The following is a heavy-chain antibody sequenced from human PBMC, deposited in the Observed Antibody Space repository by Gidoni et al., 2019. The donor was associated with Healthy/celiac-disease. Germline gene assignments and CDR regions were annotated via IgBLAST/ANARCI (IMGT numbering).Heavy chain of an antibody. Sequence: EVQLVESGGGLVQPGRSLRLSCTASGFTFGDYAMSWFRQAPGKGLGWVGFIRSKADGGTTEYAASVKGRFTISRDDSKSIAYLQMNSLKTEDTAVYYCTFYDSSGYYYVYFDYWGQGTLVTVSS. CDR2: IRSKADGGTT. V-gene: IGHV3-49*03. D-gene: IGHD3-22*01. J-gene: IGHJ4*02. CDR1: GFTFGDYA. CDR3: TFYDSSGYYYVYFDY.